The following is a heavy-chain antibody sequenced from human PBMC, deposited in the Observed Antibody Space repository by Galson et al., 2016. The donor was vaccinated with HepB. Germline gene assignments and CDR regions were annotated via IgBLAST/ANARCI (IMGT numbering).Heavy chain of an antibody. Sequence: SLRLSCAVSGFTFSSYAMSWFRQAPGKGLEWVSSITGSGGRSDFADSVKGRFTISRDNSKNILFLQMKNLGAEDTAVYYCARGSGRSSLYFDHWGQGALVTVSS. CDR3: ARGSGRSSLYFDH. J-gene: IGHJ4*02. V-gene: IGHV3-23*01. CDR1: GFTFSSYA. CDR2: ITGSGGRS. D-gene: IGHD6-13*01.